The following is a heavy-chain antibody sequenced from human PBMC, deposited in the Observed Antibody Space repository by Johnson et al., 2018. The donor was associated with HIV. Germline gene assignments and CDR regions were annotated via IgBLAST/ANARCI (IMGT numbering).Heavy chain of an antibody. D-gene: IGHD2-15*01. CDR1: GFRFDDYG. Sequence: VQLVESGGGVVRPGGSLRLSCAASGFRFDDYGMTWVRQAPGRGLEWVSGINWNGDSTGYADSVTGRFTISRDNSKNTLYLQMNSLRAEDTAVYYCARVPWSLDAFDIWGQGTMVTVSS. CDR3: ARVPWSLDAFDI. V-gene: IGHV3-20*04. CDR2: INWNGDST. J-gene: IGHJ3*02.